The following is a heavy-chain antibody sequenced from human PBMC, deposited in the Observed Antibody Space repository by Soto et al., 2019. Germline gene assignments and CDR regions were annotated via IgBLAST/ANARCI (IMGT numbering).Heavy chain of an antibody. V-gene: IGHV3-74*01. J-gene: IGHJ4*02. CDR2: ISDDGSTA. Sequence: GGSLRLSCSVSGFTFSAYWMHWVRQVPGKGLTWVSRISDDGSTATYADSVKGRFVISRDNAKNSLYLEMNTLRADDSGLYYCTRGPRVSSTGTGAHWGRGTLVTVSS. D-gene: IGHD1-1*01. CDR1: GFTFSAYW. CDR3: TRGPRVSSTGTGAH.